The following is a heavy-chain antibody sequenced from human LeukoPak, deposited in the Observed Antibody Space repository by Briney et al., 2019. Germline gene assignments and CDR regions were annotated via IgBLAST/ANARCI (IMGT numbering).Heavy chain of an antibody. CDR2: MNPNRGNT. CDR3: ASSGPPRLVVPPYYYYYYMDV. Sequence: PSVKLSCNASGYTFTSYDMNWVRQATGQGLVWMGWMNPNRGNTGYAQKFQGRVTMTRNTSISTAYMELSSLRSEDTAVYYCASSGPPRLVVPPYYYYYYMDVWGKGTTVTVFS. J-gene: IGHJ6*03. V-gene: IGHV1-8*01. D-gene: IGHD2-2*01. CDR1: GYTFTSYD.